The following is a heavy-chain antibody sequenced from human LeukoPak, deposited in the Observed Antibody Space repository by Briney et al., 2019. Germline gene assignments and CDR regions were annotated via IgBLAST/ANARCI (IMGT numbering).Heavy chain of an antibody. Sequence: PGGSLRLSCAASGFTFNTYAMSWVRQAPGKGLEWVSGINSPGASTFYADSVKGRVTISRDNSKNPLYLQLNSLRAEDTAVYYCAKAHTGGFMFFDSWGHGTLVTVSS. D-gene: IGHD3-16*01. J-gene: IGHJ4*01. CDR1: GFTFNTYA. CDR2: INSPGAST. V-gene: IGHV3-23*01. CDR3: AKAHTGGFMFFDS.